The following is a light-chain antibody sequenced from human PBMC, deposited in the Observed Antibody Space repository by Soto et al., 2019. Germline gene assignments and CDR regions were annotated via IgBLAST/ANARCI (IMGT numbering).Light chain of an antibody. CDR2: DIN. V-gene: IGLV7-46*01. J-gene: IGLJ3*02. CDR3: LLSYSGAWV. Sequence: QSVVTQEPSLTVSPGGTVTVTCGSSTGAVTSDHWPYWVQQKPGQAPMTLVYDINSKHSWTPARFSGSLLGGKAALTLSGAQPEDEAAYYCLLSYSGAWVFGGGTKLTVL. CDR1: TGAVTSDHW.